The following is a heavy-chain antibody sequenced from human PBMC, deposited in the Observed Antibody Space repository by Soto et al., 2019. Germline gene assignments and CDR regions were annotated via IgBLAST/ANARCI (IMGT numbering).Heavy chain of an antibody. V-gene: IGHV1-18*04. Sequence: QVHLVQSGAEVKKPGASVKVSCKASGYNFTNYDVNWVRQAPGQGLEWMGWINSYSGNTDYAQKFQGRVSLTTDTSTTTAYMELRSLRSADTAVYYCARKPLAVGGLSYYGMDVWGQGTTVTVSS. CDR2: INSYSGNT. D-gene: IGHD6-19*01. J-gene: IGHJ6*02. CDR3: ARKPLAVGGLSYYGMDV. CDR1: GYNFTNYD.